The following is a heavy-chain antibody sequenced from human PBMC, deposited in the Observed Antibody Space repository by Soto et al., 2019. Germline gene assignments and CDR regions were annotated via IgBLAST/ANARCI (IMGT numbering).Heavy chain of an antibody. CDR1: GFTFSSYS. CDR2: ISSGSSTI. CDR3: AREGGSIAAAGTEDYYYYYMDV. J-gene: IGHJ6*03. D-gene: IGHD6-13*01. Sequence: GGSLRLSCAASGFTFSSYSMNWVRQAPGKGLEWVSYISSGSSTIYYADSVKGRFTISRDNAKNSLYLQMNSLRAEDTAVYYCAREGGSIAAAGTEDYYYYYMDVWGKGTTVTVSS. V-gene: IGHV3-48*01.